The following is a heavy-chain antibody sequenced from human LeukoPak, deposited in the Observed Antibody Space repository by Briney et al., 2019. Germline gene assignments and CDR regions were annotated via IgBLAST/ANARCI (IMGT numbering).Heavy chain of an antibody. CDR2: ISSNGAST. Sequence: GSLRLSCAASGFTFSSYAMHWVRQAPGKGLEYVSVISSNGASTYYANSVKGRFTISRDNSKNTLYLQMGSLRTEDMAVYFCARVGTGGTYLPWGAFDLWGQGTMVTISS. V-gene: IGHV3-64*01. J-gene: IGHJ3*01. CDR3: ARVGTGGTYLPWGAFDL. CDR1: GFTFSSYA. D-gene: IGHD1-26*01.